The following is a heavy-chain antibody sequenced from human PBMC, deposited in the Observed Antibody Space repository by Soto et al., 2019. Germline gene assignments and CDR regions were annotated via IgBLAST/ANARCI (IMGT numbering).Heavy chain of an antibody. Sequence: EVQLVESGGGLVQPGGSLRLSCAASGFTFSSYDMHWVRQATGKGLEWVSAIGTAGDTYYPGSVKGRFTISRENAKNSLYLQMNSLRAKDTAVYYCARGLNGYYDSSGYYYFDYWGQGTLVTVSS. V-gene: IGHV3-13*01. CDR3: ARGLNGYYDSSGYYYFDY. J-gene: IGHJ4*02. D-gene: IGHD3-22*01. CDR1: GFTFSSYD. CDR2: IGTAGDT.